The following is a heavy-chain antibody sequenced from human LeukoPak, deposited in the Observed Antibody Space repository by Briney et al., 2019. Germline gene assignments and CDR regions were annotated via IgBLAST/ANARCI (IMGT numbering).Heavy chain of an antibody. Sequence: ASVKVSCKVSGYTLTELSMHWVRQAPGKGLEWMGGFDPEDGETIYAQKFQGRVTMTEDTSTDTAYMEPSSLRSEDTAVYYCAFHAVVTAMGGFDYWGQGTLVTVSS. V-gene: IGHV1-24*01. D-gene: IGHD2-21*02. J-gene: IGHJ4*02. CDR3: AFHAVVTAMGGFDY. CDR2: FDPEDGET. CDR1: GYTLTELS.